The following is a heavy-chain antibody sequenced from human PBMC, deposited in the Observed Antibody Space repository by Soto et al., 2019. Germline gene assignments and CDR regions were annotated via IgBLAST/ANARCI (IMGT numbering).Heavy chain of an antibody. CDR3: ARLGSGCSITSCYTQGYYFYGMDV. CDR2: ISAYNGDT. Sequence: QVQLVQSGGEVKKPGASVKVSCKASGYTFTSSAISWVRQAPGQGLEWMGWISAYNGDTNYAQKYQGRVTMTTDTATSTAYMELSSLESDDTAVYYCARLGSGCSITSCYTQGYYFYGMDVWGKGTTVTVSS. V-gene: IGHV1-18*01. D-gene: IGHD2-2*02. CDR1: GYTFTSSA. J-gene: IGHJ6*04.